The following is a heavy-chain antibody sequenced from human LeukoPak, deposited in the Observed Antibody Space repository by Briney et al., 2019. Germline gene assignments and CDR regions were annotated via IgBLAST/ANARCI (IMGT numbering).Heavy chain of an antibody. J-gene: IGHJ6*03. V-gene: IGHV4-34*01. Sequence: SETLSLTCAVYGGSFSGHYWSWIRQPPGKGLEWIGEINHSKNTNYNPSLKSRVTISVDTSKNQFSLKLSSVTAGDTAVYYCARGRDRGPDSSGIWGLKGTSYMDVWAKGTTVTV. CDR3: ARGRDRGPDSSGIWGLKGTSYMDV. D-gene: IGHD3-22*01. CDR1: GGSFSGHY. CDR2: INHSKNT.